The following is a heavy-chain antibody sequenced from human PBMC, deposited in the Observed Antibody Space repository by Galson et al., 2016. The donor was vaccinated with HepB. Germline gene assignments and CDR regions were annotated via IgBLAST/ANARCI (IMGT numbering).Heavy chain of an antibody. J-gene: IGHJ4*02. CDR2: INTTGGST. CDR3: ARDYGDGGLYDFDY. Sequence: SVKVSCKASGYTFTSYYIYWVRQAPGRGLEWVGGINTTGGSTDFAPRFQDRVTLTRDTSTGTAYMELTNLTSDDTAVYYCARDYGDGGLYDFDYWSQGTLLAVSS. V-gene: IGHV1-46*01. D-gene: IGHD4-23*01. CDR1: GYTFTSYY.